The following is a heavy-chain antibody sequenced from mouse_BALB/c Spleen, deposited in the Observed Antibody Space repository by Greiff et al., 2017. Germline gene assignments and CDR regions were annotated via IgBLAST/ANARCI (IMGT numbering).Heavy chain of an antibody. D-gene: IGHD2-14*01. J-gene: IGHJ4*01. Sequence: QVQLQQPGAELVKPGTSVKLSCKASGYNFTSYWINWVKLRPGQGLEWIGDIYPGSGSTNYNEKFKSKATLTVDTSSSTAYMQLSSLASEDSALYYCARYRYGDAMDYWGQGTSVTVSS. CDR1: GYNFTSYW. CDR2: IYPGSGST. V-gene: IGHV1-55*01. CDR3: ARYRYGDAMDY.